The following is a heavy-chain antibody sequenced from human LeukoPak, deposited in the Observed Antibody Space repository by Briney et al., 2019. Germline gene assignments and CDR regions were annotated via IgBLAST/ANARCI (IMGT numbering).Heavy chain of an antibody. CDR3: ARGATILHRDTHYYYYGMDV. D-gene: IGHD5-12*01. J-gene: IGHJ6*02. Sequence: SVKVSCKASGGTFSSYAISWVRQAPGQGLEWMGRIIPILGIANYAQKFQGRVTITADKSTSTAYMELSSLRSEDTAVYYCARGATILHRDTHYYYYGMDVWGQGTTVTVSS. V-gene: IGHV1-69*04. CDR1: GGTFSSYA. CDR2: IIPILGIA.